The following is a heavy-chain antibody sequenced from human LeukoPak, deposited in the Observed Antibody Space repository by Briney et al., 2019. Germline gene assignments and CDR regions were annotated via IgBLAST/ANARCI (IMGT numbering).Heavy chain of an antibody. CDR3: ARDGYINDAFDI. D-gene: IGHD1-1*01. CDR2: IHYRGTT. CDR1: GDSLTTDDSF. V-gene: IGHV4-31*03. J-gene: IGHJ3*02. Sequence: SETLSLTCTVSGDSLTTDDSFWSWIRQFPGKGLEWIGYIHYRGTTNYNPSLKSRLSMSIDMSKDQFSLNLTSVTAADAAIYYCARDGYINDAFDIWGQGIVVTVSS.